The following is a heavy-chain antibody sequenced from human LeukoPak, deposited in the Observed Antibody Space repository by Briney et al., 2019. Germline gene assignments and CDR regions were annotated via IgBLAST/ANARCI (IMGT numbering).Heavy chain of an antibody. CDR2: IYSGGTT. CDR3: ARDLMYYDFWSGYLARADAFDI. CDR1: GFTVSSNY. V-gene: IGHV3-53*01. J-gene: IGHJ3*02. D-gene: IGHD3-3*01. Sequence: GGSLRLSCAASGFTVSSNYMSWVRQAPGKGLEWVSVIYSGGTTNYADSVKGRFTISRDNAKNSLYLQMNSLRAEDTAVYYCARDLMYYDFWSGYLARADAFDIWGQGTMVTVSS.